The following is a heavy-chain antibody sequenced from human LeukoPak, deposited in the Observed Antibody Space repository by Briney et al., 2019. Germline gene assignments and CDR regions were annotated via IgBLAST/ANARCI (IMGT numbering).Heavy chain of an antibody. CDR2: ISYDGSNK. D-gene: IGHD6-19*01. J-gene: IGHJ4*02. CDR3: AILPSRWLVPNFDY. CDR1: GFTFSSYG. V-gene: IGHV3-30*03. Sequence: PGGSLRLSCAASGFTFSSYGMHWVRQAPGKGLEWVAVISYDGSNKYYADSVKGRFTISRDNSENTLYLQMNSLRAEDTAVYYCAILPSRWLVPNFDYWGQGTLVTVSS.